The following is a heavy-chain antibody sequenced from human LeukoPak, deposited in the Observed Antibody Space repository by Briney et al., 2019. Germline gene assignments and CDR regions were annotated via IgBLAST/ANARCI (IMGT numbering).Heavy chain of an antibody. Sequence: PSETLSLTCGVYGGSFRGYYWSWIRQPAGKGLEWIGRIYTIGTYNPSLKSRVTMSVDTSKNQFSLNLSSVTAADTAVYYCARAPGDYYGSGSHFYFDYWGQGTLVTVSS. CDR2: IYTIGT. CDR1: GGSFRGYY. J-gene: IGHJ4*02. CDR3: ARAPGDYYGSGSHFYFDY. D-gene: IGHD3-10*01. V-gene: IGHV4-59*10.